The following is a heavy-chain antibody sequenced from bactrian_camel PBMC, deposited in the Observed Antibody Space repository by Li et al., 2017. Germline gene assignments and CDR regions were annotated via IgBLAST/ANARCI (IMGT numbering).Heavy chain of an antibody. V-gene: IGHV3S53*01. CDR2: VGTDGTT. CDR3: AEAAGLFGGTCVDVRSVDY. J-gene: IGHJ4*01. D-gene: IGHD2*01. Sequence: HVQLVESGGGLVQPGGSVTLSCVSSGFIFSMCAMGWYRQAPGKVRELVGSVGTDGTTTYADSMKGRFTISQDNAKNTVYLQMNGLKPEDTAMCYCAEAAGLFGGTCVDVRSVDYWGQGTQVTVS. CDR1: GFIFSMCA.